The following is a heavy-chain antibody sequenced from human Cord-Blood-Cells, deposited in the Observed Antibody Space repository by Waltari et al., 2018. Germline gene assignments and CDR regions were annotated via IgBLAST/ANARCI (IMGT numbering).Heavy chain of an antibody. CDR3: ARDRGGNYFDY. Sequence: EVQLVESGGGLVKPGGSLRLSCAAAGFTFSSYSMNWVRQAPGKGLEWVSSISSSSSYIYYADSVKGRFTISRDNAKNSLYLQMNSLRAEDTAVYYCARDRGGNYFDYWGQGTLVTVSS. CDR2: ISSSSSYI. D-gene: IGHD2-15*01. J-gene: IGHJ4*02. CDR1: GFTFSSYS. V-gene: IGHV3-21*01.